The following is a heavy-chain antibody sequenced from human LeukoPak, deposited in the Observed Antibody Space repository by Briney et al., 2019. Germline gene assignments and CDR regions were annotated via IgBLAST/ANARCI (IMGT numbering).Heavy chain of an antibody. Sequence: GGSLRLSCAASGFTFDDYAMHWVRQAPGKGLEWVSLISGDGGSTYYADSVKGRFTISRDNSKNSLYLQMNSLRTEDTALYYCAKVPRFGELFFYFDHWGQGTLVTVSS. J-gene: IGHJ4*02. D-gene: IGHD3-10*01. V-gene: IGHV3-43*02. CDR1: GFTFDDYA. CDR2: ISGDGGST. CDR3: AKVPRFGELFFYFDH.